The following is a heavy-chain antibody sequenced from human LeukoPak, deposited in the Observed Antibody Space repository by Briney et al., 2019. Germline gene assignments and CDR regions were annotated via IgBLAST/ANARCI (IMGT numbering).Heavy chain of an antibody. CDR3: ARGSVLRFLEWSRGEYFRH. J-gene: IGHJ1*01. V-gene: IGHV4-59*01. CDR1: GGSISSYY. D-gene: IGHD3-3*01. Sequence: SETLSLTCTVSGGSISSYYWSWIRQPPGKGLEWIGYIYYSGSTNYNPSLKSRVTISVDTSKNQFSLKLSSVTAADTAVYYCARGSVLRFLEWSRGEYFRHWGQGTLVTVSS. CDR2: IYYSGST.